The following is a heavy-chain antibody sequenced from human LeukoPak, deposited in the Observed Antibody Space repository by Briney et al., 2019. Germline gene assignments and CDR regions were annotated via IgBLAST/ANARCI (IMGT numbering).Heavy chain of an antibody. CDR2: MSTTGYTI. CDR3: ARGDANTWFDAFHI. D-gene: IGHD3-10*01. CDR1: GFTFSDYY. V-gene: IGHV3-11*01. J-gene: IGHJ3*02. Sequence: GGSLRLSCVASGFTFSDYYMSWIRQAPGKGLEWVSYMSTTGYTIYYADSVKGRFTISRDNPKNSLYLQMNSLRAEDTAVYYCARGDANTWFDAFHIWGQGTLVTVSA.